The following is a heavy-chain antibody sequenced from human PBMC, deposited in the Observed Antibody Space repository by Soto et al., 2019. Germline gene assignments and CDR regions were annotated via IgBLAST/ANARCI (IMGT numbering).Heavy chain of an antibody. CDR3: ARDQVCSGGSCYYGYFDY. D-gene: IGHD2-15*01. CDR2: ISSGSSTI. J-gene: IGHJ4*02. CDR1: GFTFSAYS. V-gene: IGHV3-48*02. Sequence: EVQLVESGGGLVQPGGSLRLSCAASGFTFSAYSMNWVRQAPGKGLEWVSYISSGSSTIYYADSVKGRFTISRDNAKNPLYLQMNSLRDEEEAVYYWARDQVCSGGSCYYGYFDYWGQGTLVTVSS.